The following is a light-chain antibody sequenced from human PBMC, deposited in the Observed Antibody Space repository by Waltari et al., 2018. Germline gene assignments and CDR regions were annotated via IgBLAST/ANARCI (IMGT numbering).Light chain of an antibody. J-gene: IGKJ4*01. V-gene: IGKV4-1*01. CDR2: WAS. Sequence: DIVMTQSPDSLAVSLGERVTINCRSSQTILDTYDKNYLAWHQQKPGQSPRLLIYWASTREFGVPDRFSGSGSGTDFTLTISGLQAEDVAVYYCQQYFNTPITFGGGIKVEIK. CDR3: QQYFNTPIT. CDR1: QTILDTYDKNY.